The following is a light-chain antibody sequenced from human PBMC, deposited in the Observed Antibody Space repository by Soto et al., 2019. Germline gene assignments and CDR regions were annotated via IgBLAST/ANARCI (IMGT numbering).Light chain of an antibody. CDR3: QQYNNWPPT. CDR2: DAS. V-gene: IGKV3D-15*01. Sequence: EIVMTQSPATLSVSPGEMATLFFSASQSVRSSFLAWYQQKPGQAPRLLIYDASNRATDIPARFSGSGSGTEFTLTISSLQSEDFAVYYCQQYNNWPPTFGQGTKVDIK. CDR1: QSVRSSF. J-gene: IGKJ1*01.